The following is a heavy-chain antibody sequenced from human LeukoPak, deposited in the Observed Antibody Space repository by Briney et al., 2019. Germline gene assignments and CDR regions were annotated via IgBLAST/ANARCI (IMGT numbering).Heavy chain of an antibody. CDR2: INHSGGT. CDR3: ARVKADDNGWYEIDY. Sequence: SETLSLTCAVYGGSFSGYYWTWIRQPPGKGLEWIREINHSGGTNYNPSLKSRVTISVDTSKNQFSLKLSSLTAADTAVYYCARVKADDNGWYEIDYWGQGTLVTVSS. J-gene: IGHJ4*02. V-gene: IGHV4-34*01. D-gene: IGHD6-19*01. CDR1: GGSFSGYY.